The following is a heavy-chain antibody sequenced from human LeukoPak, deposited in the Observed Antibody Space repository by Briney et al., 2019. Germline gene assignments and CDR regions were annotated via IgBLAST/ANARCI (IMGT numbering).Heavy chain of an antibody. CDR3: ARECDYDSVWGSYRHGAFDI. CDR2: INGYNGNT. J-gene: IGHJ3*02. V-gene: IGHV1-18*01. CDR1: GYTFTSYG. D-gene: IGHD3-16*02. Sequence: ASVKVSCKTSGYTFTSYGIAWVRQAPGQGLEWMGWINGYNGNTNYAQKFQGWVTMTRDTSISTAYMELSRLRSDDTAVYYCARECDYDSVWGSYRHGAFDIWGQGTLVTVSS.